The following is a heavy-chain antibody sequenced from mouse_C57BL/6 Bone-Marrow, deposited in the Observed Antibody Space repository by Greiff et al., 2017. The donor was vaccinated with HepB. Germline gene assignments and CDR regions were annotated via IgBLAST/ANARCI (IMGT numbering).Heavy chain of an antibody. CDR2: IYPRSGNT. CDR1: GYTFTSYG. Sequence: VQLQQSGAELARPGASVKLSCKASGYTFTSYGISWVKQRTGQGLEWIGEIYPRSGNTYYNEKFKGKATLTVDKSSSTAYMELRSLTSEDSAVYFCARKLPYYAMDYWGQGTSVTVSS. D-gene: IGHD2-1*01. CDR3: ARKLPYYAMDY. V-gene: IGHV1-81*01. J-gene: IGHJ4*01.